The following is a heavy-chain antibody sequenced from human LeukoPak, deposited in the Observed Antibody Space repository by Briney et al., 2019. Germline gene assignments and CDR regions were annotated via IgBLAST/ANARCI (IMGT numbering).Heavy chain of an antibody. V-gene: IGHV4-39*07. D-gene: IGHD3-3*01. CDR3: ARGLGGVFLEWLSDLYYFDY. CDR1: GGSISSSSYY. Sequence: PSETLSLTCTVSGGSISSSSYYWGWIRQPPGKGLEWIGSIYYSGSTYYNPSLKSRVTISVDTSKNQFSLKLSSVTAADTAVYYCARGLGGVFLEWLSDLYYFDYWGQGTLVTVSS. CDR2: IYYSGST. J-gene: IGHJ4*02.